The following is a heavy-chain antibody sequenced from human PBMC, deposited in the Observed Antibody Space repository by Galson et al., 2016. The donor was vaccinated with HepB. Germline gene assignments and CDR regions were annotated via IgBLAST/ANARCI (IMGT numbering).Heavy chain of an antibody. V-gene: IGHV3-74*03. Sequence: SLRLSCAASGFTFTKFWMHWFRQVPGKGPVWIARINGDDSDVTYGDSVKGRFTVSRDNAKNTVFLQMSSLRVEDTAVYYCARGHVANGHWGQGSMVIVSS. CDR2: INGDDSDV. CDR1: GFTFTKFW. J-gene: IGHJ4*02. D-gene: IGHD2-21*01. CDR3: ARGHVANGH.